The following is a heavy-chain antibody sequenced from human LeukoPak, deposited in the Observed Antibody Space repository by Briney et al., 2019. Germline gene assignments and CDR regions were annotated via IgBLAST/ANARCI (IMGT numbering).Heavy chain of an antibody. CDR3: TRIAAAGTGDAFDI. Sequence: LRLLCSACGFPHGEYPMRGVREAPGKGVEGVGFIRRKAYGGPTEYVASVKGRFTISRDDSKSIAYLQMNSLKTEDTAVYYCTRIAAAGTGDAFDIWGQGTMVTVSS. CDR2: IRRKAYGGPT. V-gene: IGHV3-49*02. D-gene: IGHD6-13*01. CDR1: GFPHGEYP. J-gene: IGHJ3*02.